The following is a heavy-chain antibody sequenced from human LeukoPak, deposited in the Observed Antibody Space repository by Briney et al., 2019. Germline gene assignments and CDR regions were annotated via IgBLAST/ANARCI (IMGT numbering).Heavy chain of an antibody. V-gene: IGHV4-34*01. CDR2: INHSGST. Sequence: GSLRLSCAASGFTFSSYWMSWTRQPPGKGLEWIGEINHSGSTNYNPSLKSRVTISVDTSKNQFSLKLSSVTAADTAVYYCARGPRYDYVWGSYRYKETFFDYWGQGTLVTVSS. D-gene: IGHD3-16*02. J-gene: IGHJ4*02. CDR3: ARGPRYDYVWGSYRYKETFFDY. CDR1: GFTFSSYW.